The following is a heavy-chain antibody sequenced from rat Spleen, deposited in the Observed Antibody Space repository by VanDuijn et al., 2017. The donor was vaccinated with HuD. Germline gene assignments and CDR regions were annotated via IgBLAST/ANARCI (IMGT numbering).Heavy chain of an antibody. CDR3: TTDATDGFFPY. CDR1: GFTFSDFY. D-gene: IGHD1-6*01. CDR2: ISYDGDTT. Sequence: EVRLVESGGGLVQPGRSLKLSCAASGFTFSDFYMAWVRQGPTKGLEWVASISYDGDTTYYRDSVKGRFSISRDNTKSSLFLQMDSLRSEDTATYYCTTDATDGFFPYWGQGAMVTVSS. J-gene: IGHJ2*01. V-gene: IGHV5-20*01.